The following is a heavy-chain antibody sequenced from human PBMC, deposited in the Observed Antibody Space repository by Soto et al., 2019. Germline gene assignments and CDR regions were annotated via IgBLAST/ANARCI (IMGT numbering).Heavy chain of an antibody. CDR2: ISGSGGST. J-gene: IGHJ3*02. D-gene: IGHD3-3*01. V-gene: IGHV3-23*01. Sequence: GGSLRLSCAASGFTFSSYAMSWVRQAPGKGLEWVSAISGSGGSTYYADSVKGRFTISRDNSKNTLYLQMNSLRAEDTAVYYCAKVGETFGVVIDDAFDIWGQGTMVTVSS. CDR1: GFTFSSYA. CDR3: AKVGETFGVVIDDAFDI.